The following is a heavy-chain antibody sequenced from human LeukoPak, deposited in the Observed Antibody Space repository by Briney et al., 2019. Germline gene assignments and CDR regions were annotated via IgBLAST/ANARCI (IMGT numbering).Heavy chain of an antibody. CDR1: GGSISSTSSTYH. V-gene: IGHV4-39*07. D-gene: IGHD3-9*01. J-gene: IGHJ4*02. CDR2: IYYSGST. Sequence: SETLSLTCTVSGGSISSTSSTYHWGWIRQTPGKGLEWIGSIYYSGSTYLNPSLKSRVTLSVDTSKNQFSLQLSSVAAADTAVYYCARLLYDYFTGSYYYLDYWGQGTLVTVSS. CDR3: ARLLYDYFTGSYYYLDY.